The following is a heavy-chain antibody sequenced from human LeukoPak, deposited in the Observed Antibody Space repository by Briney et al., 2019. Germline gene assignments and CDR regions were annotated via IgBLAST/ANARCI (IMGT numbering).Heavy chain of an antibody. D-gene: IGHD2-2*01. Sequence: VGSLRLSCAASGLTFSSYSMNWVRQAPGKWLEWVSSISISSSYIYYADSVKGRFTISRDNAKNSLYLQMNSLRAEDTAVYYCAREGAMITKGAFDIWGQGTMVTVSS. CDR2: ISISSSYI. J-gene: IGHJ3*02. CDR1: GLTFSSYS. CDR3: AREGAMITKGAFDI. V-gene: IGHV3-21*01.